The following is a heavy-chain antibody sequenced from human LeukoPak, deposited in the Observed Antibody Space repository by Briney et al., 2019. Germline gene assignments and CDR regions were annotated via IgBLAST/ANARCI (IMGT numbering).Heavy chain of an antibody. CDR1: GYSFTSYG. CDR3: ARGAELIVAPDY. D-gene: IGHD5-12*01. CDR2: ISAYNGNT. J-gene: IGHJ4*02. Sequence: PGASVKVSCRASGYSFTSYGINWVRQAPGQGLEWMGWISAYNGNTNYAQNLQGRVTMTTDTSTSTVYMELRSLRSDDTAVYYCARGAELIVAPDYWGQGTLVTVSS. V-gene: IGHV1-18*01.